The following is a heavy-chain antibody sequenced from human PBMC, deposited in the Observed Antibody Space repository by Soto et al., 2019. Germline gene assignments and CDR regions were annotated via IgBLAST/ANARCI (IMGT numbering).Heavy chain of an antibody. D-gene: IGHD2-2*01. V-gene: IGHV3-33*01. CDR3: ARGGVVPAAMSYFQH. CDR1: GFTFSSYG. CDR2: IWYDGSNK. Sequence: QVQLVESGGGVVQPGRSLRLSCAASGFTFSSYGMNWVRQAPGKGLEWVAVIWYDGSNKYYADSVKGRFTISRDNSKNTLYLQMNSLRAEDTAVYYCARGGVVPAAMSYFQHWGQGTLVPVSS. J-gene: IGHJ1*01.